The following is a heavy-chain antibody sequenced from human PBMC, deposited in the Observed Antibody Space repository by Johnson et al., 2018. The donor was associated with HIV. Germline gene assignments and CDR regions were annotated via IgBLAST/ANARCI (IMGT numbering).Heavy chain of an antibody. J-gene: IGHJ3*02. CDR2: SNTKTDGGTT. CDR3: TPDGYNLGGAFDI. CDR1: GFTFINAW. D-gene: IGHD5-24*01. Sequence: VQLVESGGVVVQPGGSLRLSCAASGFTFINAWMNWVRQAPGKGLEWVGRSNTKTDGGTTDYAAPVKGRFTISRDDSKNTLYLQMNSLKTEDTAVYYCTPDGYNLGGAFDIWGQGTMVTVSS. V-gene: IGHV3-15*01.